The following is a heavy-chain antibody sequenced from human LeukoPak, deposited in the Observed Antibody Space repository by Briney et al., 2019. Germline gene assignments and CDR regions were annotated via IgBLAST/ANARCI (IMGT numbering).Heavy chain of an antibody. CDR1: GDSISSSSYY. V-gene: IGHV4-39*01. CDR3: ARHDHSDKKYCGGDSYVDY. J-gene: IGHJ4*02. CDR2: IYYSGST. Sequence: AETVSLTCTVSGDSISSSSYYWGWIRQPPGKGLEWIGSIYYSGSTYYNPSLKSRVTISVDTSKNRFSLKMSSVTAADTAVYYCARHDHSDKKYCGGDSYVDYWGQGTLVTVSS. D-gene: IGHD2-21*02.